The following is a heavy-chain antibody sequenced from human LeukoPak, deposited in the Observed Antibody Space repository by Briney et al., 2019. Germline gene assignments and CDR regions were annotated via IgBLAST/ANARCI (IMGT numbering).Heavy chain of an antibody. D-gene: IGHD1-1*01. CDR1: GFTFSSYA. V-gene: IGHV3-30-3*01. Sequence: GGSLRLSCAASGFTFSSYAMHWVRQAPGKGLEWVAVISYGGSNKYYADSVKGRFTISRDNSKNTLYLQMNSLRAEDTAVYYCAREGEELDIHFDYWGQGTLVTVS. CDR2: ISYGGSNK. J-gene: IGHJ4*02. CDR3: AREGEELDIHFDY.